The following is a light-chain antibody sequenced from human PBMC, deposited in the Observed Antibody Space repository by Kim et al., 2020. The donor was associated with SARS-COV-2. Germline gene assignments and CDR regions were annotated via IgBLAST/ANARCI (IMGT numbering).Light chain of an antibody. CDR3: QQYNHY. CDR2: DAS. J-gene: IGKJ2*01. V-gene: IGKV1-5*01. Sequence: DIQMTQSPSTLSASVGDRVTITCRASQSINNWLAWYQQKPGKAPKLLIYDASSLKSGVPSRFSGSGSGTEFTLTISSLQPDDFAAYYCQQYNHYFGQGTKLEI. CDR1: QSINNW.